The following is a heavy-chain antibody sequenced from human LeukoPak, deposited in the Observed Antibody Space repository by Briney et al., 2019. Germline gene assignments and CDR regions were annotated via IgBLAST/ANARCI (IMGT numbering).Heavy chain of an antibody. CDR3: AKGDDILTGASDY. CDR2: ISGSGGST. CDR1: GFTFSSYA. V-gene: IGHV3-23*01. J-gene: IGHJ4*02. Sequence: PGGSLRLSCAASGFTFSSYAMSWVRQAPGKGLEXXXXISGSGGSTYYADSVKGRFTISRDNSKNTLYLQMNSLRAEDTAVYYCAKGDDILTGASDYWGQGTLVTVSS. D-gene: IGHD3-9*01.